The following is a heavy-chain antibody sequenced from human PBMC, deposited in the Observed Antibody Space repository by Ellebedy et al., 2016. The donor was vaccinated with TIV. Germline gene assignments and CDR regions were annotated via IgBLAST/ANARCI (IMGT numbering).Heavy chain of an antibody. CDR3: ARLTMVRGVIITLDYGMDV. CDR2: IYPGDSDT. V-gene: IGHV5-51*01. D-gene: IGHD3-10*01. J-gene: IGHJ6*02. Sequence: ASVKVSXXGSGYSFTSYWIGWVRQMPGKGLEWMGIIYPGDSDTRYSPSFQDQVTISADKSISTAYLQWSSLKASDTAMYYCARLTMVRGVIITLDYGMDVWGQGTTVTVSS. CDR1: GYSFTSYW.